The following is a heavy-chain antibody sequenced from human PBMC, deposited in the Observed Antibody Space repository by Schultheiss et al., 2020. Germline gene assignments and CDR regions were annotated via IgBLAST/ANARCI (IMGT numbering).Heavy chain of an antibody. CDR1: GVSISPYY. V-gene: IGHV4-59*08. J-gene: IGHJ4*02. Sequence: SETLSLTCTVSGVSISPYYWSWIRQPPGKGLEWIGYIYFSGSTNYNPSLKSRVTISVDTSKNQFSLRLTSVTAADTAVYYCARRGQVAAPTGSTLHHAFDYWGQGTLVTVSS. CDR2: IYFSGST. D-gene: IGHD2-15*01. CDR3: ARRGQVAAPTGSTLHHAFDY.